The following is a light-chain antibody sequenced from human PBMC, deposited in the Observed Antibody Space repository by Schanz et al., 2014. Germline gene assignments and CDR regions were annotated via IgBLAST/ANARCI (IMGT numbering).Light chain of an antibody. CDR2: NDN. CDR3: SSYAGNNKLL. V-gene: IGLV1-44*01. CDR1: SSNIGSNT. Sequence: QSVLTQPPSASGTPGQRVTISCSGSSSNIGSNTVDWYQQRPGTAPKLLIYNDNQRPSGVPDRFSGSKSGNTASLTVSGLQAEDEGDYYCSSYAGNNKLLFGGGTKLTVL. J-gene: IGLJ2*01.